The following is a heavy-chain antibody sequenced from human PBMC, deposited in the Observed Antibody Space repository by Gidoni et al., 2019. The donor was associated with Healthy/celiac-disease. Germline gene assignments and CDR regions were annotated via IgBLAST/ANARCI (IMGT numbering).Heavy chain of an antibody. Sequence: EVQLVESGGGLIQPGGSLRLSCAASGFPVSSNYMSWVRQAPGKGLEWVSVIYSGGSTYYADSVKGRFTISRDNSKNTLYLQMNSLRAEDTAVYYCARGAYDFWSGYLDYWGQGTLVTVSS. J-gene: IGHJ4*02. CDR2: IYSGGST. D-gene: IGHD3-3*01. CDR3: ARGAYDFWSGYLDY. CDR1: GFPVSSNY. V-gene: IGHV3-53*01.